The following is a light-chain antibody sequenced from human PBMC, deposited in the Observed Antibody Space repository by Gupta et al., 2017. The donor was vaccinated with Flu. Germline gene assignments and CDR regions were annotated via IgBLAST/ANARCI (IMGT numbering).Light chain of an antibody. J-gene: IGKJ4*01. V-gene: IGKV4-1*01. CDR3: QREEYTPIT. CDR1: QTILYRSNKKNY. Sequence: DIVMTQSPDSLAVSLGERATINCKSSQTILYRSNKKNYISWYQQKPRQPPRLLIYWASTRESAVPDTFSGSGSGTDFTLTISRLQAEDVGVYYCQREEYTPITFGGGTKVEIK. CDR2: WAS.